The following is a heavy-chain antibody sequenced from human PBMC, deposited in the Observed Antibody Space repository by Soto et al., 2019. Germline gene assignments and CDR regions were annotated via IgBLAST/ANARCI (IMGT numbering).Heavy chain of an antibody. V-gene: IGHV1-8*01. J-gene: IGHJ6*04. CDR2: MNPYSGNT. D-gene: IGHD3-10*01. CDR3: ARRGASGSLDV. CDR1: GYMFTNYD. Sequence: QVQLVQFGAEVRKPGASVKVSCKASGYMFTNYDINWVRQATGQGLEWMGWMNPYSGNTGYAQKFQDRVTMTRDTSISTANMELSGLRSEDTAVYFCARRGASGSLDVWGKGTTVTVSS.